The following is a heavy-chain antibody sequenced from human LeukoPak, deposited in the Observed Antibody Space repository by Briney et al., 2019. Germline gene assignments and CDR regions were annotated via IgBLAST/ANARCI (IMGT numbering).Heavy chain of an antibody. J-gene: IGHJ4*02. D-gene: IGHD2-15*01. CDR3: ASRGYCSGGICYHLDY. CDR2: IYHSGST. CDR1: GGSISSSNW. Sequence: SETLSLTCAVSGGSISSSNWWSWVRQPPGKGLEWIGEIYHSGSTNYNPSLKSRVTISVDKSKNQFSLKLSSVTAADTAVYYCASRGYCSGGICYHLDYWGQGTLVTVSS. V-gene: IGHV4-4*02.